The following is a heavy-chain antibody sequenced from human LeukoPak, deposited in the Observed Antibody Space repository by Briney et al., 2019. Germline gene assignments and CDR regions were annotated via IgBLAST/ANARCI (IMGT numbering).Heavy chain of an antibody. CDR1: GGSISSSTYY. V-gene: IGHV4-39*01. J-gene: IGHJ4*02. CDR3: ARRHYSGYDVFDY. Sequence: SETLSLTCTVSGGSISSSTYYWGWIRQPPGKGLEWIGSLQDSGSTHYNPSLKSRVIISVDTSKTQFSLKLSSVTASDTAVYYCARRHYSGYDVFDYWGQGTLVTVSS. CDR2: LQDSGST. D-gene: IGHD5-12*01.